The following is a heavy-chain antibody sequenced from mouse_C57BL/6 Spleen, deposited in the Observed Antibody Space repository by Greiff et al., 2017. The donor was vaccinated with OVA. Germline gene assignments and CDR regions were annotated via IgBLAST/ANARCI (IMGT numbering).Heavy chain of an antibody. CDR2: IYPGDGDT. CDR3: ARGPITTVVAGYYFDY. D-gene: IGHD1-1*01. Sequence: QVQLQQSGPELVKPGASVKISCKASGYAFSSSWMNWVKQRPGKGLEWIGRIYPGDGDTNYNGKFKGKATLTADKSSSTAYMQLSSLTSEDSAVYFCARGPITTVVAGYYFDYWGQGTTLTVSS. V-gene: IGHV1-82*01. CDR1: GYAFSSSW. J-gene: IGHJ2*01.